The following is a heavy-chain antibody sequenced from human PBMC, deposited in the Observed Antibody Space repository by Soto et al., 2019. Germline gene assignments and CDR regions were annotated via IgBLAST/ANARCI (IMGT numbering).Heavy chain of an antibody. CDR1: GFTFGDFG. D-gene: IGHD5-18*01. J-gene: IGHJ6*02. CDR3: NSGPGYSYGSSNYGKDV. V-gene: IGHV3-49*03. Sequence: GGSLRLSCTGSGFTFGDFGMSWFRQAPGKGLEWVGFIRSKAYGGTPRYAASVKGRFSISRDDSRSVAYLQMDTLKTEDTAVYYCNSGPGYSYGSSNYGKDVWGQGTTVTVSS. CDR2: IRSKAYGGTP.